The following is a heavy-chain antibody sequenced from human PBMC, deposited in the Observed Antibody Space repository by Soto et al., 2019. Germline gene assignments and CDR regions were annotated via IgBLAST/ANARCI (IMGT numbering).Heavy chain of an antibody. CDR3: ARDPAP. CDR1: GGSITRGGYY. CDR2: IYNSGTT. J-gene: IGHJ5*02. Sequence: QVQLQESGPGLVKPSETLSLTCTVSGGSITRGGYYWSLIRQHPGKGLEWIGYIYNSGTTYYNPSLKSRVTISVDTSKNQFSLKLTSVTAADRAVYYCARDPAPWGQGTLVTVSS. V-gene: IGHV4-31*03.